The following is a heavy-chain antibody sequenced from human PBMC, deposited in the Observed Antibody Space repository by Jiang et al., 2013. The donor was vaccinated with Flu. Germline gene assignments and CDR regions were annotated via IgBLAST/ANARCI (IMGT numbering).Heavy chain of an antibody. Sequence: GPGLVKPSETLSLTCTVSSGSISSSRYSWGWIRQPPGKGLEWIGGFYSSGTTFYNPSLKSRVSISVDTSKIQFSLKLSSVTAADTAVYYCARHSGSGTSSWSTDYWGQGILVTVSS. V-gene: IGHV4-39*01. J-gene: IGHJ4*02. CDR2: FYSSGTT. D-gene: IGHD6-13*01. CDR1: SGSISSSRYS. CDR3: ARHSGSGTSSWSTDY.